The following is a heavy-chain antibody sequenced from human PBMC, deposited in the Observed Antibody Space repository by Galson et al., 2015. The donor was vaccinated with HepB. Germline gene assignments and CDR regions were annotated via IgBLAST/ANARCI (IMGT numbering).Heavy chain of an antibody. D-gene: IGHD2-15*01. J-gene: IGHJ6*03. V-gene: IGHV3-21*01. CDR2: ISGGSTYI. CDR3: ARVGGGYCSGGTCYYHYYYMDV. CDR1: GFTFSSYS. Sequence: SLRLSCAASGFTFSSYSMNWVRQAPGKGLEWVSSISGGSTYIYYADSVRGRFTISRDNAKNSLFLQMNSLRAEDTAVYYCARVGGGYCSGGTCYYHYYYMDVWGKGTTVTVSS.